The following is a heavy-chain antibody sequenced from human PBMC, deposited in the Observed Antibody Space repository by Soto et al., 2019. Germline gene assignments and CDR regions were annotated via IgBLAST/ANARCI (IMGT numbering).Heavy chain of an antibody. J-gene: IGHJ4*02. CDR2: IIPIFGTA. CDR1: GGTFSSCA. D-gene: IGHD6-19*01. CDR3: ARGNSGWYGEFDY. Sequence: SVKVSCKASGGTFSSCAISWVRQAPGQGLEWMGGIIPIFGTANYAQKFQGRVTITADESTSTAYMELSSLRAEDTAVYYCARGNSGWYGEFDYWGQGTLVTVSS. V-gene: IGHV1-69*13.